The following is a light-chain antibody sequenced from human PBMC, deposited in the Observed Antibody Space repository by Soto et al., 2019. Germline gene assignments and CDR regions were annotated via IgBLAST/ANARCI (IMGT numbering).Light chain of an antibody. CDR3: QHYTGSPYT. V-gene: IGKV3-20*01. CDR1: QSVTNNY. J-gene: IGKJ2*01. Sequence: EIVLTQSPGTLSLSPGERATLSCRASQSVTNNYLAWYQQKPGQAPRLLIYGPSTRATGIPDRFSGSGSGTVFTLTISRLEPEDFAVYYCQHYTGSPYTFGQGTKLEIK. CDR2: GPS.